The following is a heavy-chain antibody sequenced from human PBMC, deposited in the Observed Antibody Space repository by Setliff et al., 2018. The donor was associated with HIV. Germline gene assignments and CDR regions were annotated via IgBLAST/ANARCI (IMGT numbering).Heavy chain of an antibody. D-gene: IGHD2-15*01. V-gene: IGHV4-59*08. CDR3: ARVSRLHPFDP. CDR2: ISHSGNT. CDR1: GDSINTHY. J-gene: IGHJ5*02. Sequence: SETLSLTCTVSGDSINTHYWSWIRQPPGKGLEWIGCISHSGNTNFSPSLNSRVTISLDTSKNQFSLKLSSVTAADTAVYYCARVSRLHPFDPWGQGVLVTVS.